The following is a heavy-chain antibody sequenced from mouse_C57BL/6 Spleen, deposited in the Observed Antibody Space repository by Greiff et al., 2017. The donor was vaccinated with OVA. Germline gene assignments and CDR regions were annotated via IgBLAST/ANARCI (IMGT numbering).Heavy chain of an antibody. J-gene: IGHJ4*01. V-gene: IGHV1-18*01. CDR1: GYTFTDYN. D-gene: IGHD1-1*01. CDR2: INPNNGGT. CDR3: ARLYYYGSSPYAMDY. Sequence: EVQLQQSGPELVKPGASVKIPCKASGYTFTDYNMDWVKQSHGKSLEWIGDINPNNGGTIYNQKFKGKATLTVDKSSSTAYMELRSLTSEDTAVYYCARLYYYGSSPYAMDYWGQGTSVTVSS.